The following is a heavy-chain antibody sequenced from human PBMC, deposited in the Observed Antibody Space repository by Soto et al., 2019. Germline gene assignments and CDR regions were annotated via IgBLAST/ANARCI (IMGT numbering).Heavy chain of an antibody. CDR2: FDPEDGET. CDR1: GYTLTEIS. Sequence: ASVKVSCKVSGYTLTEISMHWVRQAPGKRFEWMGGFDPEDGETIYAQKFQGRVTMTEDTSTDTAYMELSSLRSEDTAVYYCATGPMGYYYDSSGYSDYWGQGTLVTVSS. V-gene: IGHV1-24*01. D-gene: IGHD3-22*01. J-gene: IGHJ4*02. CDR3: ATGPMGYYYDSSGYSDY.